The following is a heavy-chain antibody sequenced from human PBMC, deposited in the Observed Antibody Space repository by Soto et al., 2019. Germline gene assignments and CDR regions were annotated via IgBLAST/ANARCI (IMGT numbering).Heavy chain of an antibody. CDR1: GYTFTSYD. V-gene: IGHV1-8*01. CDR2: MNPNSGNT. Sequence: ASVKVSCKASGYTFTSYDINWVRQATGQGLEWMGWMNPNSGNTGYAQKFQGRVTMTRNTSISTAYMELSSLRSEDTAVYYCAREGNGYSGYDAAVYYYYYYMDVWGKGTTVTVSS. D-gene: IGHD5-12*01. CDR3: AREGNGYSGYDAAVYYYYYYMDV. J-gene: IGHJ6*03.